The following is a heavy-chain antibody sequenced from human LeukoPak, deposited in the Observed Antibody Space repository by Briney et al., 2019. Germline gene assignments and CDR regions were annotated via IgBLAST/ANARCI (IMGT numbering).Heavy chain of an antibody. V-gene: IGHV1-69*05. CDR2: IIPIFGTA. J-gene: IGHJ4*02. D-gene: IGHD6-13*01. Sequence: GASVKVSCKASGGTFSSHAISWVRQAPGQGLEWMGRIIPIFGTANYAQKFQGRVTITTDESTSTAYMELRSLRSDDTAVYYCARGEGIAAASPIYYWGQGTLVTVSS. CDR3: ARGEGIAAASPIYY. CDR1: GGTFSSHA.